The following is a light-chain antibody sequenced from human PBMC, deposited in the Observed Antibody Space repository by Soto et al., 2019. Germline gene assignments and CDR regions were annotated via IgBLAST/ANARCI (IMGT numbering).Light chain of an antibody. CDR1: LSVSSSY. J-gene: IGKJ2*01. V-gene: IGKV3-20*01. CDR2: GAS. CDR3: QQYGSSPYT. Sequence: EIVLTQSPGTLSLSPGERATLSCRASLSVSSSYLAWYQQKPGQAPRLLIYGASIRATGIPDRFSGSGSGTDFTLTISRLEPEDFAVYYCQQYGSSPYTFGQGTKLEIK.